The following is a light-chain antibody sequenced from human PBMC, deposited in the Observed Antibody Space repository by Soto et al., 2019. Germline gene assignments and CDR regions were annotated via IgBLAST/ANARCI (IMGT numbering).Light chain of an antibody. CDR1: QSLLQSNGYNY. Sequence: DIVMTQSPLSLPVTPAEPATISCRSSQSLLQSNGYNYLDWYLQKRGQSPQLLIYLGSNRASGVPDRFSGSGSGTDFTLKISRVEAEDVGVYFCLQALQTITFGQGTRLEI. J-gene: IGKJ5*01. CDR3: LQALQTIT. CDR2: LGS. V-gene: IGKV2-28*01.